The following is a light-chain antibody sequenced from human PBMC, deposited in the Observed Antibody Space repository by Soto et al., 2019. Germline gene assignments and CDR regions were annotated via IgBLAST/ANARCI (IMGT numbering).Light chain of an antibody. V-gene: IGLV1-40*01. CDR3: QSYDSSLSGSV. J-gene: IGLJ2*01. CDR1: SSNIGAGYD. Sequence: QSVLTQSPSVSGAPGQRVTISCTGSSSNIGAGYDVHWYQQVPGTAPKLLIYGNNNRPSGVPDRFSGSKSGTSASLAITGLQAEDEADYYCQSYDSSLSGSVFGGGTKLTVL. CDR2: GNN.